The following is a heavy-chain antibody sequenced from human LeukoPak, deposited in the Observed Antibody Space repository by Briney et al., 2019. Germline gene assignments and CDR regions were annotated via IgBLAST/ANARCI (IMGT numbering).Heavy chain of an antibody. J-gene: IGHJ4*02. CDR3: ARIPEVVPAATYYFDY. D-gene: IGHD2-2*01. CDR2: IKQDGSEK. Sequence: GGSLRLSCAASGFTFSSYWMSWVRQAPGKGLEWVASIKQDGSEKYYVDSVKGRFTISRDNAKNSLYLQMNSLRAEDTAVYYCARIPEVVPAATYYFDYWGQGTLVTVSS. V-gene: IGHV3-7*03. CDR1: GFTFSSYW.